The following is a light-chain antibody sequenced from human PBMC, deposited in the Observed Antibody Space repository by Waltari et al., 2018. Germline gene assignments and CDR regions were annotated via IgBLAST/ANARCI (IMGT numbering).Light chain of an antibody. V-gene: IGLV1-51*02. Sequence: QSVLTQPPSVSAAPGQKVTISCSGRPSTIGGNDVFWYQQLPGTAPKLRIYETDGPPAGTPDRFAGSKSGTTATLGITGLQAGDEADYYCGTWDSSLGVWVFGGGTRLTVL. CDR3: GTWDSSLGVWV. CDR2: ETD. J-gene: IGLJ3*02. CDR1: PSTIGGND.